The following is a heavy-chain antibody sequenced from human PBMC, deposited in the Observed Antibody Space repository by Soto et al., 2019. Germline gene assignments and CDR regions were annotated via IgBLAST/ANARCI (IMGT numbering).Heavy chain of an antibody. D-gene: IGHD2-21*02. CDR2: ISWNSGSI. V-gene: IGHV3-9*01. CDR1: GFTFDDYA. J-gene: IGHJ6*03. Sequence: GGSLRLSCAASGFTFDDYAMHWVRQAPGKGLEWVSGISWNSGSIGYADSVKGRFTISRDNAKNSLYLQMNSLRAEDTALYYCAKDMSGDYDYYYYMDVWGKGTTVTVSS. CDR3: AKDMSGDYDYYYYMDV.